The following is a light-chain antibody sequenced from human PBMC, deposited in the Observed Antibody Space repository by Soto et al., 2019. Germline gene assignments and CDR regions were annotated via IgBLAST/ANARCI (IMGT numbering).Light chain of an antibody. V-gene: IGLV2-14*01. CDR3: CSYAGSSTVVV. Sequence: QSALTQPASVSGSPGQSITISCTGTSSDVGGYKYVSWYQQHPDKAPKLIIFEVSNRPSGVSNRFSGSKSGNTASLTISGLQAEDEADYYCCSYAGSSTVVVFGGGTKLTVL. CDR1: SSDVGGYKY. J-gene: IGLJ2*01. CDR2: EVS.